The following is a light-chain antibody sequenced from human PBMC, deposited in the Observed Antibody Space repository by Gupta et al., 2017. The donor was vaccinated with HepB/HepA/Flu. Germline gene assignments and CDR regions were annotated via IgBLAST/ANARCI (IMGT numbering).Light chain of an antibody. CDR2: VESSGRY. CDR1: SGYSHYS. CDR3: ETWDSNIRV. Sequence: QLMVTQSSSASASLGSSVTLTCTLSSGYSHYSIGWHQQQPGKAPRFLMKVESSGRYNKGSGIPDRFSGSSSGAARYLTISNLQSEDEADYYCETWDSNIRVFGRGTKLTVL. J-gene: IGLJ2*01. V-gene: IGLV4-60*03.